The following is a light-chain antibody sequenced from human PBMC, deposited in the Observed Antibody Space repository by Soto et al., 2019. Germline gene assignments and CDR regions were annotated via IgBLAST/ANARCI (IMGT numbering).Light chain of an antibody. CDR3: QQYHSYSLT. Sequence: DIQMTQSPSTRSASVIGIVTVSFLASQSISSWLAWYQQKPGKAPKLLIYDASSLESGVPSRFSGSGSGTEFTLTISSLQPDDFATYYCQQYHSYSLTFGQGTKVDIK. CDR2: DAS. J-gene: IGKJ1*01. V-gene: IGKV1-5*01. CDR1: QSISSW.